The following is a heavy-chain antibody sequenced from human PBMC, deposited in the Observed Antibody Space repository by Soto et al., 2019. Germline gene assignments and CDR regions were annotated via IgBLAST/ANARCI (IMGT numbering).Heavy chain of an antibody. CDR2: ISAYDGNT. CDR3: ARSSPSRAHLVSGWNV. D-gene: IGHD1-26*01. J-gene: IGHJ6*04. Sequence: GASVKVSCKASGYTFSNYGLNWVRQAPGQGLEWMGWISAYDGNTDSVPKFQGRVTMTTDTSTSTAYMELRSLTSDDTAFYFCARSSPSRAHLVSGWNVWGKGTSVTVSS. V-gene: IGHV1-18*01. CDR1: GYTFSNYG.